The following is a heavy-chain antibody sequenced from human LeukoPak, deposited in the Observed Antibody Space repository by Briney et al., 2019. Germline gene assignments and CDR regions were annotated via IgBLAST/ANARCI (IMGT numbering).Heavy chain of an antibody. D-gene: IGHD3-10*01. CDR3: ARDSLYGSGSYFYFDY. CDR2: IIPIFGTA. CDR1: GGTFSSYA. J-gene: IGHJ4*02. Sequence: VASVKVSCKASGGTFSSYAISWVRQAPGQGLEWMGGIIPIFGTANYAQKFQGRVTITADESTSTAYMELSSLRSEDTAVYYCARDSLYGSGSYFYFDYWGQGTLVTVSS. V-gene: IGHV1-69*13.